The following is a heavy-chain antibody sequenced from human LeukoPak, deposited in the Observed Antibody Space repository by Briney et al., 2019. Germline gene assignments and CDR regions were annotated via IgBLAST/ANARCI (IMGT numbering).Heavy chain of an antibody. CDR1: GYTFTGYY. Sequence: GASAKVSCKASGYTFTGYYIQWVRQAPGQGLEWMGWINPNSGDTNYAQKFQGRVTMTRDTSISTAYMELSRLRSDDTAVYYCARRTLNSVDVATTADFWGQGTLVTVSS. CDR3: ARRTLNSVDVATTADF. D-gene: IGHD5-24*01. J-gene: IGHJ4*02. V-gene: IGHV1-2*02. CDR2: INPNSGDT.